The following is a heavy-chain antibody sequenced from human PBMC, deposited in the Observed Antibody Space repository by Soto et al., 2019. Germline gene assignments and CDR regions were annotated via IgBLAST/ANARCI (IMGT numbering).Heavy chain of an antibody. CDR2: INPNSGGT. V-gene: IGHV1-2*04. D-gene: IGHD6-19*01. CDR1: GYTFNDYY. J-gene: IGHJ6*02. Sequence: ASVKVSCKASGYTFNDYYMHWVRQAPGRGLEWMGWINPNSGGTNYAQKFQGWVTMTRDTSISTAYMELSRLRSDDTAVYYCARDGGQSNGMDVWGQGTTVTVSS. CDR3: ARDGGQSNGMDV.